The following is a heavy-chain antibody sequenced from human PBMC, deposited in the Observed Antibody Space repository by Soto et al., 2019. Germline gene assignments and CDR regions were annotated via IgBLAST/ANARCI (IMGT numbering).Heavy chain of an antibody. CDR3: ARVKRGSSDYYYYGLDV. CDR1: GYTLTSYD. Sequence: ASVKVSCKASGYTLTSYDINWVRQATGQGLEWMGWMNPNSGNTGYAQKFQGRVTMTRNTSISTANMELSSLRSEDTAAYYCARVKRGSSDYYYYGLDVWGQGTTVTVPS. V-gene: IGHV1-8*01. CDR2: MNPNSGNT. D-gene: IGHD6-6*01. J-gene: IGHJ6*02.